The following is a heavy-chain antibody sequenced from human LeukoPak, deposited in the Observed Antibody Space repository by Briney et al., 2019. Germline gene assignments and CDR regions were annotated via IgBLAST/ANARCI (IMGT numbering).Heavy chain of an antibody. CDR3: AREGYYGSGSPPSLYFDY. D-gene: IGHD3-10*01. J-gene: IGHJ4*02. V-gene: IGHV3-30*02. CDR2: IWHDGSNN. CDR1: GFTFRRHG. Sequence: GGSLRLSCAASGFTFRRHGMHWVRQAPGKGLEWVAIIWHDGSNNYYADSVKGRFTISRDNSRSTLYLQMNSLRPEDTAIYYCAREGYYGSGSPPSLYFDYWGQGTLVTVSS.